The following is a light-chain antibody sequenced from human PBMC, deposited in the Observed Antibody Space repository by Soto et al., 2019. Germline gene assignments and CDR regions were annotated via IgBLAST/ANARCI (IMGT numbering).Light chain of an antibody. CDR2: AAS. CDR1: QSISY. CDR3: KQKYSNPLT. Sequence: QMPQSPSSLSASVGDRSTLTFRASQSISYLNWYQQKPGKAPKLLIYAASSLQSGVPSRFSGSGSGKDVTLNISSLQPEECATDYCKQKYSNPLTFGGGTKVDIK. J-gene: IGKJ4*01. V-gene: IGKV1-39*01.